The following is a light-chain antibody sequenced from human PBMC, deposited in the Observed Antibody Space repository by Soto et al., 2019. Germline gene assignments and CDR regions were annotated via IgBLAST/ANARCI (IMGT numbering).Light chain of an antibody. CDR2: DVT. V-gene: IGLV2-14*03. J-gene: IGLJ1*01. CDR3: NSYTSSTTPYV. CDR1: SSDVGAYNY. Sequence: QSALTLPASVSGSPGQSITISCTGSSSDVGAYNYVSWYQHHPDKAPKLVIYDVTNRPSGVSNRFSGSKSGNTASLAISGLQAEDEADYYCNSYTSSTTPYVFGTGTKVTVL.